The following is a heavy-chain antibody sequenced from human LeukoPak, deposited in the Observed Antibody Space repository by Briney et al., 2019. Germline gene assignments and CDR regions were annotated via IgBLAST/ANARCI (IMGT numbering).Heavy chain of an antibody. D-gene: IGHD2-15*01. CDR2: ISRSGSTI. CDR3: ASRARSGYYYYYGMDV. Sequence: GGSLRLSCAASGFTFSDYYMSWIRQAPGKGLEWVSYISRSGSTIYYADSVKGRFTISRDNAKNSLYLQMNSLRAEDTAVYYCASRARSGYYYYYGMDVWGQGTTVTVSS. J-gene: IGHJ6*02. CDR1: GFTFSDYY. V-gene: IGHV3-11*01.